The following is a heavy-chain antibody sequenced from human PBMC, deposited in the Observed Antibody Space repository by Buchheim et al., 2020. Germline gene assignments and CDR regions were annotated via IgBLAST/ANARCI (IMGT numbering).Heavy chain of an antibody. CDR1: GGSVSSGSYY. Sequence: QVQLQESGPGLVKPSETLSLTCTVSGGSVSSGSYYWSWIRQPPGKGLEWIGYIYYSGSTNYNPSLKSRVTISVDTSKNQFSLKLSSVTAADTAVYYCARVFNSYSGSPDAFDIWGQGT. V-gene: IGHV4-61*01. CDR2: IYYSGST. J-gene: IGHJ3*02. CDR3: ARVFNSYSGSPDAFDI. D-gene: IGHD1-26*01.